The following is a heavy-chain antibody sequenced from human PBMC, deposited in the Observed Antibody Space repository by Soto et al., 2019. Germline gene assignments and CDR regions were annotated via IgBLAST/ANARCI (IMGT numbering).Heavy chain of an antibody. CDR2: ISWNSGSI. CDR1: GFIFGYYS. CDR3: ARDQAKTYYYDSSGLAY. V-gene: IGHV3-9*01. D-gene: IGHD3-22*01. J-gene: IGHJ4*02. Sequence: GGAPRHPYSASGFIFGYYSIDLGRQAPGKGPEWVSGISWNSGSIGYADSVKGRFTISRDNAKSSLYLQMNSLRAEDTALYYCARDQAKTYYYDSSGLAYWGQGTLVTVSS.